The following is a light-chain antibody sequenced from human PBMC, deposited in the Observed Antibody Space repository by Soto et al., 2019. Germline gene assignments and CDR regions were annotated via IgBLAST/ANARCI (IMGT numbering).Light chain of an antibody. J-gene: IGKJ4*01. V-gene: IGKV3-11*01. CDR1: QSVGTY. CDR3: QHRSIWPPA. Sequence: EIVMTQSPATLSLSPGQRATLSCRASQSVGTYLAWYQQKPGQAPRLLIYDSSKRAADIPARFSGSGSGTDFTLTISRLEPEDFAVYYCQHRSIWPPAFGGGTKVEIK. CDR2: DSS.